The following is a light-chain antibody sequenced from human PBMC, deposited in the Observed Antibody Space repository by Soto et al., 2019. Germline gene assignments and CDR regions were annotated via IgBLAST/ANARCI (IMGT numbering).Light chain of an antibody. J-gene: IGKJ2*01. Sequence: EIVWTQSPATLSLSPGERATLSCRASQSVSSYLACYQQKPGQAPRLLIYDASTRATDIPARFSGSVSGTDFNLTISRLESEDFPVYYCQHRGKWPRTFRQGTKLEIK. CDR1: QSVSSY. CDR3: QHRGKWPRT. CDR2: DAS. V-gene: IGKV3-11*01.